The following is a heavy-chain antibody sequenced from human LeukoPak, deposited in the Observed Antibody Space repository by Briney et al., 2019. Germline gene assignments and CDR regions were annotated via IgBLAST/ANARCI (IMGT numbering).Heavy chain of an antibody. Sequence: GGSLRLSCAASGFTFSRYWMTWVRQAPGKGLEWVANIKQDGSKKYYVDSVKGRFTISRDNAENSLYLQMNSLRAEDTAVYYCARGLQGYYDSLTGYYRGRYYFDYWGQGTLVTVSS. CDR3: ARGLQGYYDSLTGYYRGRYYFDY. D-gene: IGHD3-9*01. CDR2: IKQDGSKK. V-gene: IGHV3-7*03. CDR1: GFTFSRYW. J-gene: IGHJ4*02.